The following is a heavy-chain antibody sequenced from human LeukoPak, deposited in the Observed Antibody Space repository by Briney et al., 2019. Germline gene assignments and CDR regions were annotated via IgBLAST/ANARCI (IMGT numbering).Heavy chain of an antibody. CDR3: ARDRSGAANWFDP. J-gene: IGHJ5*02. CDR2: INPNSGGT. V-gene: IGHV1-2*02. Sequence: ASVKVSCKASGYTFTSYGISWVRQAPGQGLEWMGWINPNSGGTNYAQKFQGRVTMTRDTSISTAYMDLTRLKSDDTAVHYCARDRSGAANWFDPWGQGTLVTVSS. CDR1: GYTFTSYG. D-gene: IGHD3-3*01.